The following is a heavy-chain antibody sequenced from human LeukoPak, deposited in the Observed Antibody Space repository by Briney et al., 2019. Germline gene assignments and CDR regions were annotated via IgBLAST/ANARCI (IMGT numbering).Heavy chain of an antibody. CDR2: ISAYNGNT. CDR3: ARERMDYDFWSGYSILRPYYFDY. CDR1: GYIFTTYG. J-gene: IGHJ4*02. D-gene: IGHD3-3*01. V-gene: IGHV1-18*01. Sequence: ASVTVSCKASGYIFTTYGISWVRQAPGQGLEWMGWISAYNGNTNYAQKLQGRVTMTTDTSTSTAYMELRSLRSDDTAVYYCARERMDYDFWSGYSILRPYYFDYWGQGTLVTVSS.